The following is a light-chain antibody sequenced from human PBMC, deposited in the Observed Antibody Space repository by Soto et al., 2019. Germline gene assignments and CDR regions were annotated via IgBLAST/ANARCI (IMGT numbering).Light chain of an antibody. Sequence: QSALTQPPSASGSPGQSVTISCTGTSSDVGAYNYVSWYQQHPGRAPKLFIYEVSMRPSGVPDRFSGSKSANTASLTVSGLQAEDEADYYCSAYAGRNTVVFGGGTKLTVL. V-gene: IGLV2-8*01. J-gene: IGLJ3*02. CDR1: SSDVGAYNY. CDR2: EVS. CDR3: SAYAGRNTVV.